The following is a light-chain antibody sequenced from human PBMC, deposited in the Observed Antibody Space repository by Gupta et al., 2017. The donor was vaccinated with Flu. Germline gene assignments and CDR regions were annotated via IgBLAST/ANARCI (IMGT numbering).Light chain of an antibody. J-gene: IGLJ3*02. CDR2: EVS. CDR3: SSYAGNYNLV. Sequence: QSALTQPPSASGSPGQSVTISCTGTSSDVGGYNYVSWYQQHPGKVPKLMIYEVSRRPAGVPGRFSGSKSDNTASLTVSELQAEEEADYYCSSYAGNYNLVFGGGTKLTVL. CDR1: SSDVGGYNY. V-gene: IGLV2-8*01.